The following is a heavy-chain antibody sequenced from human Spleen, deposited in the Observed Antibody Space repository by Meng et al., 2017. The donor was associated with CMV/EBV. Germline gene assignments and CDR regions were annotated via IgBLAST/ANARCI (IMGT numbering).Heavy chain of an antibody. CDR3: ARVAVSKESLDY. J-gene: IGHJ4*02. CDR1: GGYVCSSSYY. D-gene: IGHD4-11*01. Sequence: CADSGGYVCSSSYYWGWMRQPPGERLEWIGYVCFSGSACYSTSLESRVTSSVDTSQNRFSRSLSSVTAADTAVYHCARVAVSKESLDYWGQGTLVTVSS. CDR2: VCFSGSA. V-gene: IGHV4-31*11.